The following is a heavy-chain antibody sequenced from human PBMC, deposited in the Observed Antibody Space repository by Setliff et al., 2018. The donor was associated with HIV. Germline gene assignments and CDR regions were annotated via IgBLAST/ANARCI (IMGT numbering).Heavy chain of an antibody. J-gene: IGHJ4*02. CDR3: ARVYYDYVWGSYPKYYFDY. CDR1: GYSISSGYY. CDR2: IYHSGST. V-gene: IGHV4-38-2*01. Sequence: SETLSLTCAVSGYSISSGYYWGWIRQPPGKGLEWIGSIYHSGSTYYNPSLKSRVTISVDTSKNQFSLKLSSVTAADTAVYYCARVYYDYVWGSYPKYYFDYWGQGTLVTVSS. D-gene: IGHD3-16*02.